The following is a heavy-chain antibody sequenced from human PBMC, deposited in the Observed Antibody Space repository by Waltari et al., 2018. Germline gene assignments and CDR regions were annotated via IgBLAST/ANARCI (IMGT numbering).Heavy chain of an antibody. CDR3: ATLGAYLGAFEV. V-gene: IGHV3-53*02. Sequence: ELQLVETGGALIHPGGSLRLSCAASEFIVRNNYMAWVRQAPGKGLEWVSVIYAGGGSDSADSVRGRFTISRDNSKNTLYLEMNALRPDDTAVYYCATLGAYLGAFEVWGRGTMVTVSS. CDR2: IYAGGGS. CDR1: EFIVRNNY. J-gene: IGHJ3*01. D-gene: IGHD3-16*01.